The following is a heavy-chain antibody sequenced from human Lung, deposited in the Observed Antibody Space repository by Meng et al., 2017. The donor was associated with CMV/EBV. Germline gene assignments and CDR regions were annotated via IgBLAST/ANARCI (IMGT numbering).Heavy chain of an antibody. J-gene: IGHJ1*01. V-gene: IGHV4-4*02. CDR2: IPHRGSS. CDR1: GDSITNHNW. D-gene: IGHD3-10*01. Sequence: QWQLREPGPALMKPSETPSLTCAVSGDSITNHNWWAWVRQPPGKGLEWIGEIPHRGSSAYNPSLKSRVSMSIDKSKNQFSLKLTSVTAADTAVYHCLRRSGGSVWGQGTLVTVSS. CDR3: LRRSGGSV.